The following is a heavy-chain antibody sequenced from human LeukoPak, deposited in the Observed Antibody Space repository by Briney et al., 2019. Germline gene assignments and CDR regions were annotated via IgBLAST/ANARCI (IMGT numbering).Heavy chain of an antibody. CDR2: IYSGGVT. V-gene: IGHV3-66*01. Sequence: PGGSLRLSCAASGFTVSSNYMSWVRQAPGRGLEWVSVIYSGGVTRYALSVKGRFTISRDNSKNTLYLQMNSLRAEDTALYYCARERGRGVISPYFDQWGQGTLVTASS. J-gene: IGHJ4*02. D-gene: IGHD3-10*01. CDR1: GFTVSSNY. CDR3: ARERGRGVISPYFDQ.